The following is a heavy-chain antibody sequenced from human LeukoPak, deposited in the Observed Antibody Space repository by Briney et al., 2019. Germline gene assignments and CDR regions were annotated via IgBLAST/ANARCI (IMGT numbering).Heavy chain of an antibody. CDR2: INARNGNT. CDR1: VYTFTSYA. D-gene: IGHD3-9*01. Sequence: ASVKVSCKASVYTFTSYAMHWARHAPGQRREWMVWINARNGNTKYSQTSQRRVTITRGTSASTAYRALGSLRSEDTGVYYCARMYYDILTGYYSGAFDIWGQGTMVTVSS. CDR3: ARMYYDILTGYYSGAFDI. J-gene: IGHJ3*02. V-gene: IGHV1-3*01.